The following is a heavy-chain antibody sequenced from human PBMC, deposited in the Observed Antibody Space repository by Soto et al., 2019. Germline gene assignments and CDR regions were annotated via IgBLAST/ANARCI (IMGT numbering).Heavy chain of an antibody. D-gene: IGHD6-13*01. Sequence: SETLSLTCAVYGGSFSGYYWSWIRQPPGKGLEWIGEINHSGSTNYNPSLKSRVTISVDTSKNQFSLKLSSVTAADTAVYYCARGKGYSSSWYLGHWFDPWGRGTLVTVSS. CDR3: ARGKGYSSSWYLGHWFDP. V-gene: IGHV4-34*01. J-gene: IGHJ5*02. CDR2: INHSGST. CDR1: GGSFSGYY.